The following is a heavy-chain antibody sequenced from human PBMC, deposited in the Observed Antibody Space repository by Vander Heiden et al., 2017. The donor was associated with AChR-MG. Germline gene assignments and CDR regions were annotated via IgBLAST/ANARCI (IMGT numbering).Heavy chain of an antibody. CDR1: GFSPSTARTG. CDR3: ARMASKTALAVAGDWYFDL. D-gene: IGHD6-19*01. CDR2: IFSNDEK. J-gene: IGHJ2*01. Sequence: QVTLKESGPVLVKPTETLTLTCTGSGFSPSTARTGVSWIRQPPGKALEWLAHIFSNDEKSYSASLKSRLTISKDTSKSQVVLTMTNMDPVDTATYYCARMASKTALAVAGDWYFDLWGRGTLVTVSS. V-gene: IGHV2-26*01.